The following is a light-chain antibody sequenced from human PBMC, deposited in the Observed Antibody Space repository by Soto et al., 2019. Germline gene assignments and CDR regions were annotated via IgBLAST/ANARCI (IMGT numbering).Light chain of an antibody. CDR1: QSISHY. V-gene: IGKV1-27*01. CDR3: QTDTYVPA. J-gene: IGKJ4*01. CDR2: AAS. Sequence: DIQMTQSPSSLSASVGDRVTITCRASQSISHYLAWYQQIPGKVPKLLISAASTLHAGVPSRFSGSGSGTDFTLTISSLQPEDVATYYCQTDTYVPAFGGGTKVEIK.